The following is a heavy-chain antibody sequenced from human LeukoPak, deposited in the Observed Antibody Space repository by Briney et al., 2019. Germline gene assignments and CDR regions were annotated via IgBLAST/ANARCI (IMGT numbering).Heavy chain of an antibody. D-gene: IGHD3-3*01. CDR1: GFTLSDHA. V-gene: IGHV3-23*01. Sequence: GGSLRLSCAASGFTLSDHAMTWVRQAPGKGLEWVASISGTGGTYYADSVKGRFTVSRDNYKKTLYLQMNSLTAEDTATYYCARPGLSYSVWSAPAPKPRYNYCYMDVWGEGTTVTVSS. CDR3: ARPGLSYSVWSAPAPKPRYNYCYMDV. CDR2: ISGTGGT. J-gene: IGHJ6*03.